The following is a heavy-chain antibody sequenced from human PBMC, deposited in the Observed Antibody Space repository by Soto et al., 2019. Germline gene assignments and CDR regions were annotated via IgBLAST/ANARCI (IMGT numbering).Heavy chain of an antibody. J-gene: IGHJ4*02. CDR3: ARVYYYDHSGDRYFDY. D-gene: IGHD3-22*01. Sequence: EVKLVESGGGLVQPGGSLRLSCATSGFTFSTYWMHWVRQAPGKGLVWVSRINGDGSRTSYADSVKGRFTISRDNTKNTLYMQMNSLRAEDTAVYYCARVYYYDHSGDRYFDYWGQGTLVTVSS. CDR2: INGDGSRT. CDR1: GFTFSTYW. V-gene: IGHV3-74*01.